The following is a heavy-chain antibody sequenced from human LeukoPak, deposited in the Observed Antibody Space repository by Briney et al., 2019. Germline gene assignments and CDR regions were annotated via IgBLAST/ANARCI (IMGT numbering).Heavy chain of an antibody. CDR3: ARRSGNFQADYNFDY. CDR1: GYIFTNYW. CDR2: IYPGDSDT. J-gene: IGHJ4*02. V-gene: IGHV5-51*01. Sequence: NRGESLKISCKGSGYIFTNYWIAWVRQMPGKGLEWMGIIYPGDSDTRYSPSFQGQVTISADKSISTAYLQWSSLKASDTAMYYCARRSGNFQADYNFDYWGQGTLVTVSS. D-gene: IGHD1-26*01.